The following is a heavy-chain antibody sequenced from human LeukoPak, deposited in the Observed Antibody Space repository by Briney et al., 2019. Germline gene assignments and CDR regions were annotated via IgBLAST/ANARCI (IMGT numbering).Heavy chain of an antibody. Sequence: PGGSLRLSCAASGFTFSSSWMSWVRQAPGKGLEWVSNIKQDGSDQYYVDSAKGRFTISRDNAKNSLYLQMNSLRAEDTAVYYCAKGGRTWDYWGQGTLVTVSS. CDR2: IKQDGSDQ. J-gene: IGHJ4*02. D-gene: IGHD3-16*01. CDR3: AKGGRTWDY. V-gene: IGHV3-7*01. CDR1: GFTFSSSW.